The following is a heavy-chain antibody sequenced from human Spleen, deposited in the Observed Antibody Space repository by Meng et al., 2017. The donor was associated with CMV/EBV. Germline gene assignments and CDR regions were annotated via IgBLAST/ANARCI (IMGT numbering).Heavy chain of an antibody. Sequence: SETLSLTCTVSGGSVSSDDYYWNWIRQPPGKGLEWIGNIYYSGSTYYNPSLKSRVTISVDTSKNQFSLKLSSVTAADTAVYYCARQRGAVVVVAGPLTQEPEFDYWGQGTLVTVSS. J-gene: IGHJ4*02. CDR1: GGSVSSDDYY. D-gene: IGHD2-15*01. V-gene: IGHV4-39*01. CDR2: IYYSGST. CDR3: ARQRGAVVVVAGPLTQEPEFDY.